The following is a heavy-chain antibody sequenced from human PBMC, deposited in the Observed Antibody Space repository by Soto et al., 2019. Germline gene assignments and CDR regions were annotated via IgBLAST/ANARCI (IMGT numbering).Heavy chain of an antibody. V-gene: IGHV4-59*01. CDR1: GGSIGGYY. CDR3: ARTESSSWSFFYYGMDV. J-gene: IGHJ6*02. D-gene: IGHD6-13*01. CDR2: VYYSDGT. Sequence: QVNLRKRGPGLWNPWGPLAPPSPFSGGSIGGYYGTWSRHPPGRGLGGLGCVYYSDGTNYNPSLKSRVTMSMDKSNNQFSLRLSSVTAADTAVYYCARTESSSWSFFYYGMDVWGQGTTVTVSS.